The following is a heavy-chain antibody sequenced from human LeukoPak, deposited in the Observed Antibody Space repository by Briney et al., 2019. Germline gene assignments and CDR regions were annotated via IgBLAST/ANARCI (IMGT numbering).Heavy chain of an antibody. CDR1: GGTFSSYA. CDR3: ACHDDYQPEYYFDC. CDR2: IIPIFGTA. D-gene: IGHD4-11*01. Sequence: ASVKVSCKASGGTFSSYAISWVRQAPGQGLEWMGGIIPIFGTANYAQKFQGRVTITADESTSTAYMELSRLRSEDTAVYYCACHDDYQPEYYFDCWGQGTLVTVSS. J-gene: IGHJ4*02. V-gene: IGHV1-69*13.